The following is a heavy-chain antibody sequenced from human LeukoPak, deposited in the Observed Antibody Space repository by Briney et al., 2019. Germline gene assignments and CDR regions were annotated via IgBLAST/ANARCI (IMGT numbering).Heavy chain of an antibody. Sequence: SETLSLTCTVSGGSISSSSYYWGWIRQPPGKGLEWIGRIYYSGSTYYNPSLKSRVTISVDTSKNQFSLKLSSVTAADTAVYYCATVYYDYVWGSYRFDYWGQGTLVTVSS. V-gene: IGHV4-39*01. CDR3: ATVYYDYVWGSYRFDY. J-gene: IGHJ4*02. CDR2: IYYSGST. D-gene: IGHD3-16*02. CDR1: GGSISSSSYY.